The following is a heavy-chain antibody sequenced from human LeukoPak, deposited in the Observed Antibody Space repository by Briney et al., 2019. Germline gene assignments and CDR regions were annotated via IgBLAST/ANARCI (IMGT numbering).Heavy chain of an antibody. CDR3: ARRHSSGWFYY. D-gene: IGHD6-19*01. Sequence: PSETLSLTYTVSGYSISNGYYWDWIRQRPGRGLEWIGNIYRSGSTSYNPSLKSRVTISVDTSKNQFSLKVNSVTAADTAVYYCARRHSSGWFYYWGQGTLVTVSS. V-gene: IGHV4-38-2*02. CDR2: IYRSGST. CDR1: GYSISNGYY. J-gene: IGHJ4*02.